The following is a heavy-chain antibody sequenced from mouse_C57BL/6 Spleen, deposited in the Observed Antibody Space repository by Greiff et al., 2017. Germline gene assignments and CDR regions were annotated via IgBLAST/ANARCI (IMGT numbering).Heavy chain of an antibody. CDR3: ARYYGSSYLDY. J-gene: IGHJ2*01. Sequence: EVQGVESGGGLVKPGGSLKLSCAASGFTFSSYAMSWVRQTPEKRLEWVATISDGGSYTYYPDNVKGRFTISRDNAKNNLYLQMSHLKSEDTAMYYCARYYGSSYLDYWGQGTTLTVSS. CDR1: GFTFSSYA. CDR2: ISDGGSYT. D-gene: IGHD1-1*01. V-gene: IGHV5-4*01.